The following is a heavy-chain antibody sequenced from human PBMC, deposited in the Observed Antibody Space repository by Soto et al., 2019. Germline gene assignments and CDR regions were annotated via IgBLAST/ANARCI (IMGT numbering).Heavy chain of an antibody. J-gene: IGHJ4*02. CDR3: AKGYIAAAGTALHKYYFDY. V-gene: IGHV3-23*01. Sequence: EVQLLESGGGLVQPGGSLRLSCAASGFTFSSYAMSWVRQAPGKGLEWVSAISGSGGSTYYADSVKGRFTISRDNSKNTLYLQMNSLRAEDTAVYYCAKGYIAAAGTALHKYYFDYWGQGTLVTVSS. CDR1: GFTFSSYA. D-gene: IGHD6-13*01. CDR2: ISGSGGST.